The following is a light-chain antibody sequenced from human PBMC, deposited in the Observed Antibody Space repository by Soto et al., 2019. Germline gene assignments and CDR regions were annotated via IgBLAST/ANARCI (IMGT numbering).Light chain of an antibody. CDR1: SANIGAGYD. Sequence: QLVLTQPPSVSGAPGQRVTISCTGSSANIGAGYDVHWYQQLPGTAPKLLIYGNSNRPSGVPDRFSGSKSGTSASLAITGLLAEDESDYYCQSYDSSLSGSKVFGRGTKLPVL. CDR2: GNS. J-gene: IGLJ2*01. V-gene: IGLV1-40*01. CDR3: QSYDSSLSGSKV.